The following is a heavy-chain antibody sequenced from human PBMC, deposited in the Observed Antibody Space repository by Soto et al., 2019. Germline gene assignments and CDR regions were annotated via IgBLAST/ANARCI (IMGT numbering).Heavy chain of an antibody. D-gene: IGHD3-22*01. Sequence: QVQLVESGGGLVQPWRYLRLSFAASGCTFSSYCMHWVRQAPGKGLEWVAVISYDGSNKDYADSVKGRFTISRDNSKNTLYLQMNSLRAEATAVYYCAQAGYYDSSGYSGYFQQWGTVTLVTVA. V-gene: IGHV3-30*18. J-gene: IGHJ1*01. CDR3: AQAGYYDSSGYSGYFQQ. CDR1: GCTFSSYC. CDR2: ISYDGSNK.